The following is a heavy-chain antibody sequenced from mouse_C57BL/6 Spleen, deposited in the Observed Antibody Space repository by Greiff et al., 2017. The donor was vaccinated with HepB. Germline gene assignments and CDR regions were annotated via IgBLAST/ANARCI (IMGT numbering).Heavy chain of an antibody. CDR2: ISSGSSTI. CDR3: ARSSGSSYLYAMDY. V-gene: IGHV5-17*01. D-gene: IGHD1-1*01. J-gene: IGHJ4*01. CDR1: GLTFSDYG. Sequence: EVKLVESGGGLVKPGGSLKLSCAASGLTFSDYGMHWVRQAPEKGLEWVAYISSGSSTIYYADTVKGRFTISRDNAKNTLFLQMTSLRSEDTAMYYCARSSGSSYLYAMDYWGQGTSVTVSS.